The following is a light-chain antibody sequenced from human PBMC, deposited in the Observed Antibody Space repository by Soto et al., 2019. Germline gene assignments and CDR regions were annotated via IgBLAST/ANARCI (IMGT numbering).Light chain of an antibody. V-gene: IGLV2-14*03. J-gene: IGLJ2*01. Sequence: QSALTQPASVSGSPGQSITISCAGTSSDLGVSKYVSWFQQHPGKAPQLMIYDVTNRPSGISNRFSGSRSGDTASLTISGLQAEDEADYYRSSYTSSKTLIFGGGTKLTVL. CDR2: DVT. CDR1: SSDLGVSKY. CDR3: SSYTSSKTLI.